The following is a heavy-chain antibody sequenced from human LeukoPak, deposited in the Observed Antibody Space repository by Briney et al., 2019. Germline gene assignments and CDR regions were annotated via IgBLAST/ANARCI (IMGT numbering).Heavy chain of an antibody. CDR3: ARQGEMATTYFDY. CDR1: GYSFTSYW. V-gene: IGHV5-51*01. Sequence: GESLKISCKGSGYSFTSYWIGWVRQMPGKGLEWMGIIYPGDSDTRYSPSFQGQVTISADKSISAAYLQWSSLKASDTAMYYCARQGEMATTYFDYWGQGTLVTVSS. J-gene: IGHJ4*02. CDR2: IYPGDSDT. D-gene: IGHD5-24*01.